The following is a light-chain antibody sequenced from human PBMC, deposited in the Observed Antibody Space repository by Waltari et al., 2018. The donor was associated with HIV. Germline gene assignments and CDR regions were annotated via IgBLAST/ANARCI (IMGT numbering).Light chain of an antibody. CDR3: QSSDNTLSGSV. J-gene: IGLJ2*01. CDR2: NTN. CDR1: RPHIGTHE. Sequence: QSVLTQPPSVSGAPGQRVTLPCTRPRPHIGTHELHWYQQLPGTAPRLLSYNTNSRPSGVPDRFSGSKSGTSASLAINGLQAEDEADYYCQSSDNTLSGSVFGGGTKLTVL. V-gene: IGLV1-40*01.